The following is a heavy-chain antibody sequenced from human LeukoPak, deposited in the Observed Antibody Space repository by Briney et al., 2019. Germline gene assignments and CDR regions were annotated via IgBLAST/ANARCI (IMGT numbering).Heavy chain of an antibody. D-gene: IGHD1-1*01. V-gene: IGHV3-7*05. CDR3: VGGGGTFVY. Sequence: PGGSLRLSCAASGFTFSNAWMSWVRQAPGKGLEWVANIKEDGSEKHYVDSLKGRFTISRDNAKNSLYLQMNSLRAEDTAVYYCVGGGGTFVYWGQGTLVTVSS. CDR1: GFTFSNAW. J-gene: IGHJ4*02. CDR2: IKEDGSEK.